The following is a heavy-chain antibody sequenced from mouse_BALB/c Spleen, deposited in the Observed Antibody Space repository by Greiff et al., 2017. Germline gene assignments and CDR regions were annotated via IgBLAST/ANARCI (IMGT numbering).Heavy chain of an antibody. CDR1: GFSLTGYG. CDR2: IWGDGST. J-gene: IGHJ1*01. D-gene: IGHD1-3*01. CDR3: AKKSNYWYFDV. V-gene: IGHV2-6-7*01. Sequence: QVQLKESGPGLVAPSQSLSITCTVSGFSLTGYGVNWVRQPPGKGLEWLGMIWGDGSTDYNSALKSRLSISKDNTKSQVFLKMNSLQTDDTARYYGAKKSNYWYFDVWGEGTTVTVSS.